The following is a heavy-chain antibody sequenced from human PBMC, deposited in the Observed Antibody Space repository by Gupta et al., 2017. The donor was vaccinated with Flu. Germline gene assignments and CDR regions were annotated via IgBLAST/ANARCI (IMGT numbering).Heavy chain of an antibody. V-gene: IGHV3-15*01. CDR3: SAHDRAYYGPDY. CDR2: IKRITDGGTT. CDR1: GFTFRNAW. D-gene: IGHD2-21*01. Sequence: EVQLVESGGGLVRPGGSLRLSCAASGFTFRNAWMTWVRQAPGNGLGWGGRIKRITDGGTTDYAARVKGRLTISRDDSNNTRYLQMNSLKTEDTAVYYCSAHDRAYYGPDYWGQGTLVTVSS. J-gene: IGHJ4*02.